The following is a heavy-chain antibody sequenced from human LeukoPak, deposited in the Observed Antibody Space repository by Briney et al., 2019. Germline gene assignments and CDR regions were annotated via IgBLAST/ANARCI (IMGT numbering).Heavy chain of an antibody. Sequence: SETLSLTCTVSGGSISRYYWSWIRQPAGKGLEWIGRIYTSGSTNYNPSLKSRVIMSVDTSKNQFSLKLSSVTAADTAVYYCARPYYDSGGYYLDAFDIWGQGTMVTVSS. V-gene: IGHV4-4*07. CDR3: ARPYYDSGGYYLDAFDI. CDR1: GGSISRYY. CDR2: IYTSGST. D-gene: IGHD3-22*01. J-gene: IGHJ3*02.